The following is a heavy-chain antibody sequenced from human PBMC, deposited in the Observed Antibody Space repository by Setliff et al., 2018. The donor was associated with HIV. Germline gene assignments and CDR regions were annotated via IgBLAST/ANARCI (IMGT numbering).Heavy chain of an antibody. CDR2: INSYNGNT. CDR1: GYTFTTYG. CDR3: SRSGVPPYYYYGMDV. Sequence: ASVKVSCKASGYTFTTYGVNWVRQAPGQGLEWMGWINSYNGNTKFAQKFQGRATMTTDTSTTTAFMELRSLKADDTGIYYCSRSGVPPYYYYGMDVWGQGTTGTVSS. D-gene: IGHD3-10*01. J-gene: IGHJ6*02. V-gene: IGHV1-18*04.